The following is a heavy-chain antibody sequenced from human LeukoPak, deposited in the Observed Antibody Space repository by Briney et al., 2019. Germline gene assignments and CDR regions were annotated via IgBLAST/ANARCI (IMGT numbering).Heavy chain of an antibody. Sequence: GGSLRLSCAASGFSFSTYGMRWVRQAPGKGLEWVAVISFDGSDQYYADSVKGRFTVSRDNSKNTLYLQMNSLRAEDTAVYYCAKLGCSSTRCYINYWGQGTLVTVSS. CDR1: GFSFSTYG. CDR2: ISFDGSDQ. J-gene: IGHJ4*02. V-gene: IGHV3-30*18. D-gene: IGHD2-2*01. CDR3: AKLGCSSTRCYINY.